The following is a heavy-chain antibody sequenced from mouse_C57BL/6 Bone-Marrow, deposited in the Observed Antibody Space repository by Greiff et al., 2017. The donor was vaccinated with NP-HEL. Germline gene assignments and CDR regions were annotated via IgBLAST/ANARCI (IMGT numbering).Heavy chain of an antibody. CDR3: ARDGYYYYYAMDY. V-gene: IGHV1-61*01. Sequence: QVQLQQPGAELVRPGSSVKLSCKASGYTFTSYWMDWVKQRPGHGLEWIGNIYPSDSETTYNQKFKDKATLTVDKSSSTAYMQLSSLTSEYSAVYYCARDGYYYYYAMDYWGQGTSVTVSS. J-gene: IGHJ4*01. CDR2: IYPSDSET. CDR1: GYTFTSYW. D-gene: IGHD2-3*01.